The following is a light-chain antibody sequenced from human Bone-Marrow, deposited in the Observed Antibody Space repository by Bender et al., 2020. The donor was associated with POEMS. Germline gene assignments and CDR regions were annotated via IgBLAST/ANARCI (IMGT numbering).Light chain of an antibody. CDR2: KDT. J-gene: IGLJ1*01. CDR3: QSADTSARSLYV. Sequence: SYGLTQPPSVSVSPGQTARITCSGDTLPNQYAYWYQQKPGQAPVLVIYKDTERPSGIPERFSGSTSGTIATLTISGVQAEDEADYYCQSADTSARSLYVFGTGTKVTVL. V-gene: IGLV3-25*03. CDR1: TLPNQY.